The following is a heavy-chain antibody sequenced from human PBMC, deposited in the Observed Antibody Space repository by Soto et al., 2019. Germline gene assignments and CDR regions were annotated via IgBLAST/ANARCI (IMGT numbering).Heavy chain of an antibody. Sequence: QVQLVESGGGVVQPGRSLRLSCAASGFTFSSYGIHWVRQAPGTGLEWVAFISYDGGNKYYADSVKGRFTISRDNSKNTLFLQMNSLRAEDTAVYYCAKVMITFGGSRYGLDVWGQGTTVTVSS. V-gene: IGHV3-30*18. CDR3: AKVMITFGGSRYGLDV. D-gene: IGHD3-16*01. J-gene: IGHJ6*02. CDR1: GFTFSSYG. CDR2: ISYDGGNK.